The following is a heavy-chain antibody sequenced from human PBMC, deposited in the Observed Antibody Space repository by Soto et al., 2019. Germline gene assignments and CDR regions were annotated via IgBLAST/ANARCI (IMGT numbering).Heavy chain of an antibody. CDR1: GFTVSNNY. CDR3: AKRGTTVTTSLWY. D-gene: IGHD4-17*01. J-gene: IGHJ4*02. V-gene: IGHV3-66*01. Sequence: EVQLVESGGSLVQPGGSLRLSCAASGFTVSNNYMCWVRQAPGKGLEWVSLIYSGGDTHYADSVRGRFTISRDNSRNTLYLQMNSLRADDTAVYYCAKRGTTVTTSLWYWGQGTLVTVSS. CDR2: IYSGGDT.